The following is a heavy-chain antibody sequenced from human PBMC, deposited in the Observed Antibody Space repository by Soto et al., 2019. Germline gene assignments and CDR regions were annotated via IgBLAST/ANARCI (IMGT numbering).Heavy chain of an antibody. CDR3: TRVRYSGSYSNFDY. V-gene: IGHV4-59*01. CDR2: IYYSGST. J-gene: IGHJ4*02. Sequence: QVQLQESGPGLVKPSETLSLTCTVSGGSISNYYWSWIRQPPGNGLEWIGYIYYSGSTNYNPSLKSRVTISVDTSENQFSLKLSSVTAADTAVYYCTRVRYSGSYSNFDYWGQGTLVTVSS. CDR1: GGSISNYY. D-gene: IGHD1-26*01.